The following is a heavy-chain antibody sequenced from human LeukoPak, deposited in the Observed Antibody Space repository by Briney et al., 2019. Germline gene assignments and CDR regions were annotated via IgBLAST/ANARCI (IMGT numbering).Heavy chain of an antibody. CDR3: AKVGLYYDSSGYFDY. J-gene: IGHJ4*02. V-gene: IGHV3-9*01. CDR1: GFTFDDYA. CDR2: ISWNSGSI. D-gene: IGHD3-22*01. Sequence: AGGSLRLSCAASGFTFDDYAMPWVRQAPGKGLEWVSGISWNSGSIGYADSVKGRLTISRDNAKNSLYLQMNSLRAEDTALYYCAKVGLYYDSSGYFDYWGQGTLVTVSS.